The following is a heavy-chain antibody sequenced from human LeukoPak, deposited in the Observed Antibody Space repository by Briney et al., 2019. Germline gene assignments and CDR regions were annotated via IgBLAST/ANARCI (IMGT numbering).Heavy chain of an antibody. Sequence: GESLKISCKGSGYSFTSYWIGWVRQMPGKGLEWVGIIYPGDSDTRYSPSFQGQVTISADKSISTAYLQWSSLKASDTAMYYCARAVDYYGSGSYYPPGWFDPWGQGTLVTVSS. D-gene: IGHD3-10*01. CDR1: GYSFTSYW. V-gene: IGHV5-51*01. J-gene: IGHJ5*02. CDR2: IYPGDSDT. CDR3: ARAVDYYGSGSYYPPGWFDP.